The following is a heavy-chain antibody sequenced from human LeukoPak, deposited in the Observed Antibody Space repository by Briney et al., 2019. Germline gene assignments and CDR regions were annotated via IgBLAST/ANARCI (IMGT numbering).Heavy chain of an antibody. D-gene: IGHD1-26*01. CDR1: GYTFTGYY. Sequence: ASVKVSCKASGYTFTGYYMHWVRQAPGQGLEWMGWINPNSGGTNYAQKFQGRVTMTRDTSISTAYMELSRLRSDDTAVYYCASFPEGSGSYYSFGYWGQGTLVTVSS. J-gene: IGHJ4*02. CDR2: INPNSGGT. CDR3: ASFPEGSGSYYSFGY. V-gene: IGHV1-2*02.